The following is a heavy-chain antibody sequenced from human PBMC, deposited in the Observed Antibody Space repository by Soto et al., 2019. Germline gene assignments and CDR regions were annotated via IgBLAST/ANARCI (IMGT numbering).Heavy chain of an antibody. J-gene: IGHJ3*02. CDR1: GYTLTIYG. D-gene: IGHD4-17*01. Sequence: GAAVKVSCKASGYTLTIYGVGWVRQAPGQGLEWMGWISAYNGNTNYAQKLQGRVTMTTDTSTSTAYMELRSLRSDDTAVYYCARVWWNDYGDHDAFDIWGQGTMVTVSS. CDR3: ARVWWNDYGDHDAFDI. V-gene: IGHV1-18*01. CDR2: ISAYNGNT.